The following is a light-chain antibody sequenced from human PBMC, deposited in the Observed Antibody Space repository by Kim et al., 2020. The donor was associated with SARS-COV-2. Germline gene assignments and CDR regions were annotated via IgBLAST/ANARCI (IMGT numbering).Light chain of an antibody. J-gene: IGLJ2*01. CDR2: QDS. V-gene: IGLV3-1*01. CDR3: QAWDSSTAGV. Sequence: SYELTQPPSVSVSPGQTASITCSGDKLGDKYACWYQQKPGQSPVLVIYQDSKRPSGIPERFSGSNSGNTATLTISGTQAMAEADYYCQAWDSSTAGVFGG. CDR1: KLGDKY.